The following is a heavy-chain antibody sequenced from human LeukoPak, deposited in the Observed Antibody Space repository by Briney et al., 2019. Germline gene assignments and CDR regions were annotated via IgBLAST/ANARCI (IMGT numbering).Heavy chain of an antibody. J-gene: IGHJ4*02. CDR3: ATDFYRGLQFDY. CDR2: FDPEDGET. CDR1: GYTPTELS. D-gene: IGHD2/OR15-2a*01. V-gene: IGHV1-24*01. Sequence: AAVKVSCKVSGYTPTELSMNWVRQAPGKGLEWMGRFDPEDGETIYTQKFQGRVTMTEDTSTDTAYMELTSLRSEDTAVYYCATDFYRGLQFDYWGQGTLVIVSS.